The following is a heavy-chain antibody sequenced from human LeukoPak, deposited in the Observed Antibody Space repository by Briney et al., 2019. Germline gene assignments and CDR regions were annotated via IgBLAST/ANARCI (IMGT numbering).Heavy chain of an antibody. CDR2: INHSGST. D-gene: IGHD1-26*01. CDR3: ARPSGSYYGGFDY. Sequence: SETLSLTCAVYGGSFSGYYWSWIRQPPGKGLEWIGEINHSGSTNYNPSLKSRVTISVDTSKNQFSLKLSSVTAADTAVYYCARPSGSYYGGFDYWGQGTLVTVSS. J-gene: IGHJ4*02. CDR1: GGSFSGYY. V-gene: IGHV4-34*01.